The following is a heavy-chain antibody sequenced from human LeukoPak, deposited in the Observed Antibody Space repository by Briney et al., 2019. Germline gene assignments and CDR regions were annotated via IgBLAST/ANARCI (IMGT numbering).Heavy chain of an antibody. J-gene: IGHJ4*02. Sequence: GGSLRLSCAASGFTFSSYAMSWVRQAPGKGLEWVSAISGSGGSTYYADSVKGRFTISRDNSKNTLYLQMNSLRAEDTAVYYCAQDRIAVAVGMCDYWGQGTLVTVSS. V-gene: IGHV3-23*01. D-gene: IGHD6-19*01. CDR2: ISGSGGST. CDR3: AQDRIAVAVGMCDY. CDR1: GFTFSSYA.